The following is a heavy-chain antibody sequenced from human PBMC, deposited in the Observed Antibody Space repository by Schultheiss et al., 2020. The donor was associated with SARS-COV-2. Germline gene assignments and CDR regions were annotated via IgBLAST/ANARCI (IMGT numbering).Heavy chain of an antibody. D-gene: IGHD6-19*01. Sequence: GGSLRLSCAASGFTFDDYTMHWVRQAPGKGLEWVSRINSDGSSTSYADSVKGRFTISRDNAKNTLYLQMNSLRAEDTAVYYCARDFTDSSGWYDYWGQGTLVTVSS. CDR2: INSDGSST. J-gene: IGHJ4*02. CDR3: ARDFTDSSGWYDY. V-gene: IGHV3-74*01. CDR1: GFTFDDYT.